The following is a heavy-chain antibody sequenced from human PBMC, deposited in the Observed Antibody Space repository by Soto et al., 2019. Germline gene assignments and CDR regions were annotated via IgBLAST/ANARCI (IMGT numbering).Heavy chain of an antibody. V-gene: IGHV5-51*01. J-gene: IGHJ3*02. CDR3: ARQGPGHYYDSSGYYYDAFDI. CDR2: IYPGDSDT. D-gene: IGHD3-22*01. Sequence: PGESLKISCKGSGYSFTSYWIGWVRQMPGKGPEWMGIIYPGDSDTRYSPSFQGQVTISADKSISTAYLQWSSLKASDTAMYYCARQGPGHYYDSSGYYYDAFDIWGQGTMVTVSS. CDR1: GYSFTSYW.